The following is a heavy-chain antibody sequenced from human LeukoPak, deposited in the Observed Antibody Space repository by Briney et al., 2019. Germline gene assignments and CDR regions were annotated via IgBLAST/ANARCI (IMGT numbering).Heavy chain of an antibody. J-gene: IGHJ4*02. CDR1: GFTFSSYA. CDR2: ISYDGSNK. D-gene: IGHD5-18*01. V-gene: IGHV3-30-3*01. CDR3: AKDHLAGYSYGGYYFDY. Sequence: GGSLRLSCAASGFTFSSYAMHWVRQAPGKGLECVAVISYDGSNKYYADSVKGRFTISRDNSKNTLYLQMNSLRAEDTAVYYCAKDHLAGYSYGGYYFDYWGQGTLVTVSS.